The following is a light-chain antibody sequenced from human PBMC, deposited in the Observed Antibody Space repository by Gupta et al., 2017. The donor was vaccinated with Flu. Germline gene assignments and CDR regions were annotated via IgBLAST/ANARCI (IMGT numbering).Light chain of an antibody. Sequence: SYVLTQPPSVSVAPGQTARITCGGINIGTKSVHWYQQKAGQAPVLVVYDDSDRPSGIPERFSGSNSGNTATLTISRVEAGDEADYYCQVWDSTNVHFVVFGGGTKLTAL. CDR3: QVWDSTNVHFVV. CDR1: NIGTKS. CDR2: DDS. J-gene: IGLJ2*01. V-gene: IGLV3-21*02.